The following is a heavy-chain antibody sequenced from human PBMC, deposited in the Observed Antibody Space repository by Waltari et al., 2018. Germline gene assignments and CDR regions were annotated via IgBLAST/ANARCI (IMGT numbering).Heavy chain of an antibody. D-gene: IGHD5-18*01. CDR2: ITYDGKKT. Sequence: VQLVQSGGGVVQPGRSLRLSCAASGFTFRTYAIHWVRQAPGKGLECVAVITYDGKKTYYADSMKGRLTISRDNSKDRLYLQLNSLRRDDSGVYYCASLRGYSFGTDGGEAFDIWGQGTMVTVSS. V-gene: IGHV3-30*13. CDR1: GFTFRTYA. CDR3: ASLRGYSFGTDGGEAFDI. J-gene: IGHJ3*02.